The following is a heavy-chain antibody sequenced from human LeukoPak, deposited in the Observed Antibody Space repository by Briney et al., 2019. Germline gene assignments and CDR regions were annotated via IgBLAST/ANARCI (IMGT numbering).Heavy chain of an antibody. CDR3: AKVNRNCGEHS. V-gene: IGHV3-23*01. Sequence: GGSLRLSCAASGFTLSSCAMSWVRQAPGRGLEWVSAIRDDGTWYADSEKGRFTISRDSSKNTLYLQMNSLRAEDTALYYCAKVNRNCGEHSWGQGTLVTVSS. CDR2: IRDDGT. CDR1: GFTLSSCA. D-gene: IGHD7-27*01. J-gene: IGHJ4*02.